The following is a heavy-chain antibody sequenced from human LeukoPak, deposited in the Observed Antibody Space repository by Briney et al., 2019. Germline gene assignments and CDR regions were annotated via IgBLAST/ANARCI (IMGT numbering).Heavy chain of an antibody. J-gene: IGHJ4*02. CDR3: ARAKWELLLGDY. Sequence: ASVKVSCKASGYTFTSYGISWVRQAPGQGLEWMGWISAYNGNTNYAQRLQGRVTMTTDTSTSTAYMELRGLRSDDTAVYYCARAKWELLLGDYWGQGTLVTVSS. CDR1: GYTFTSYG. V-gene: IGHV1-18*01. CDR2: ISAYNGNT. D-gene: IGHD1-26*01.